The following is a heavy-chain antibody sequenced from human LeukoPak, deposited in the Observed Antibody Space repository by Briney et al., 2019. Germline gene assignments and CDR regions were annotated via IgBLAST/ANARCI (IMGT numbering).Heavy chain of an antibody. CDR3: ARAGGTFDN. CDR2: TYYRSKWYF. D-gene: IGHD1-1*01. Sequence: SQTLSLTCAISGDSVSSKSASWNWIRQSPSRGLEWLGRTYYRSKWYFEYAVSVKSRISINPDTSQNQFSLQLSSLTIGDTAVYYCARAGGTFDNWGQGTLVTVSS. J-gene: IGHJ4*02. CDR1: GDSVSSKSAS. V-gene: IGHV6-1*01.